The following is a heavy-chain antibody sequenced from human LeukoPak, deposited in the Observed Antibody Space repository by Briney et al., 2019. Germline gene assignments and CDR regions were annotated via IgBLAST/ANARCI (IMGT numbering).Heavy chain of an antibody. Sequence: QPGRSLRLSCAASGFTFDDYAMHWVRQAPGKGLEWVSGISWNSGSIGYADSVKGRFTISRDNSKNTLYLQMNSLRAEDTGLYYCAKGQGSDGYSYIDYWGQGTLVTVSS. CDR3: AKGQGSDGYSYIDY. J-gene: IGHJ4*02. D-gene: IGHD5-18*01. CDR2: ISWNSGSI. V-gene: IGHV3-9*01. CDR1: GFTFDDYA.